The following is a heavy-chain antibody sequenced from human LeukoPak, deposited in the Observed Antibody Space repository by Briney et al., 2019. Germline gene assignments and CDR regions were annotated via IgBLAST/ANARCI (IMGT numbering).Heavy chain of an antibody. Sequence: SETLSLTCTVSGGSISSYYWSWIRQPPGKGLEWIGYIYYSGSTNYNPSLKSRVTISVDTSKNQFSLKLSSVTAADTAVYYCARSHYGDYGDYWGQGTLATVSS. V-gene: IGHV4-59*01. CDR3: ARSHYGDYGDY. J-gene: IGHJ4*02. CDR2: IYYSGST. CDR1: GGSISSYY. D-gene: IGHD4-17*01.